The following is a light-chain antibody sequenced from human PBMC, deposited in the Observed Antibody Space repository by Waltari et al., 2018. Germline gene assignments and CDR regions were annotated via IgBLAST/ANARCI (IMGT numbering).Light chain of an antibody. Sequence: DIQMTQSPSSLSASVGDRVTITCQASQDMRNHLNWYQQKPGKAPKLLIHHASYLEIGVPSRFSGSGSGTEFTLTISSLQPEDIATYYCQQYGSPPSVTFGGGTKVEIK. J-gene: IGKJ4*01. V-gene: IGKV1-33*01. CDR2: HAS. CDR1: QDMRNH. CDR3: QQYGSPPSVT.